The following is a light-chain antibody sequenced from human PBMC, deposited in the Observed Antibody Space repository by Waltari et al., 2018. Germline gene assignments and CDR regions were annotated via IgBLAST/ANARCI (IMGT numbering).Light chain of an antibody. V-gene: IGKV1-33*01. CDR1: QDISNY. Sequence: DIQMTQSPSSLSASVGDRVTITCQASQDISNYLNWYQQKPGKAPKLLIYDASNLETGVPSRFSGSGSGTDFTFTISSLQPEDIATYYCQQYDNLRLYYTFGQGTKLEIK. J-gene: IGKJ2*01. CDR3: QQYDNLRLYYT. CDR2: DAS.